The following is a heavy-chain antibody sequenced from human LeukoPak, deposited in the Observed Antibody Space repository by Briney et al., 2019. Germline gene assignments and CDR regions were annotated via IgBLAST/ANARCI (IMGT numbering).Heavy chain of an antibody. Sequence: PSETLSLTCAVYGGSLSGYYWSWIRQPPGKGLEWIGEINHSGSTNYNPSLKSRVTISVDTSKNQFSLKLSSVTAADTAVYYCARFGSYYDFWSGYYRRGDRYYYGMDVWGQGTTVTVSS. J-gene: IGHJ6*02. CDR2: INHSGST. D-gene: IGHD3-3*01. V-gene: IGHV4-34*01. CDR1: GGSLSGYY. CDR3: ARFGSYYDFWSGYYRRGDRYYYGMDV.